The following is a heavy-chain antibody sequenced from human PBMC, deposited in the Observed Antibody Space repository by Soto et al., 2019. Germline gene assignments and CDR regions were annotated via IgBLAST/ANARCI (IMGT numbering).Heavy chain of an antibody. V-gene: IGHV3-74*01. CDR1: GFTFNNYW. D-gene: IGHD2-15*01. CDR3: ARVGGGVAATQYFFDY. Sequence: GGSLRLSCAASGFTFNNYWMHWVRQAPGKGLVWVSRINSDGRSTTYADSVKGRFTISRDNAKNTLYLQMNSLRAEDTAVYYWARVGGGVAATQYFFDYWGRGTLVTVSS. CDR2: INSDGRST. J-gene: IGHJ4*02.